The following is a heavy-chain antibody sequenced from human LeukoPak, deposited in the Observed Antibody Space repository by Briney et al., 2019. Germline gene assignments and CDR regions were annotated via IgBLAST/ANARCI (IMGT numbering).Heavy chain of an antibody. D-gene: IGHD2-15*01. CDR1: GYTFTGYY. V-gene: IGHV1-2*02. Sequence: GASVKVSCKASGYTFTGYYMHWVRQAPGQGLEWMGWINPNSGGTNYAQKFQGRVTMTRDTSISTAYMELSRLRSDDTAVYYCARAGAVVDNWFDPWGQGTLVTVSS. CDR3: ARAGAVVDNWFDP. CDR2: INPNSGGT. J-gene: IGHJ5*02.